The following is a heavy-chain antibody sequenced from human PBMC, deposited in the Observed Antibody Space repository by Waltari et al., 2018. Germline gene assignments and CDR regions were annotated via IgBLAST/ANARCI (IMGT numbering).Heavy chain of an antibody. CDR3: ARGLGYCSSNRCFDAFDI. Sequence: QVQLQESGPGLVKPSETLSLTCTVSGGSISSYYWAWIRQPPGKVLDWIGYIYYSGTTNYDPSLKSRVTISVDTSKNQFSLKLSSVTAADTAVYYCARGLGYCSSNRCFDAFDIWGQGTMVTVSS. CDR2: IYYSGTT. D-gene: IGHD2-2*01. CDR1: GGSISSYY. J-gene: IGHJ3*02. V-gene: IGHV4-59*01.